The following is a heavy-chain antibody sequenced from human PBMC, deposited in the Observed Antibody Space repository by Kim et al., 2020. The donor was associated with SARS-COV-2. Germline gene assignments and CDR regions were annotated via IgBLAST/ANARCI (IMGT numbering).Heavy chain of an antibody. J-gene: IGHJ4*02. Sequence: IYYDGSTKYYADSVKGRFTISRDNSKNTLYLQMNSLRVDDTAVYYCANFEYWGQGTLVTVSS. CDR2: IYYDGSTK. CDR3: ANFEY. V-gene: IGHV3-33*06.